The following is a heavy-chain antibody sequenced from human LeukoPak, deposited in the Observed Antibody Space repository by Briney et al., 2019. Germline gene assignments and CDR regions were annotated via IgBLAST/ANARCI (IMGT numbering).Heavy chain of an antibody. CDR2: INPDSGGT. CDR3: AGTFYYGSGRARYMDV. Sequence: ASVKVSCKASGYTFTGYHMHWVRQAPGQGLEWRGWINPDSGGTDYAQKFQGRVTMTRDTSISTAYMELSRLRSDDTAMYYCAGTFYYGSGRARYMDVWGKGTTVTVSS. CDR1: GYTFTGYH. J-gene: IGHJ6*03. V-gene: IGHV1-2*02. D-gene: IGHD3-10*01.